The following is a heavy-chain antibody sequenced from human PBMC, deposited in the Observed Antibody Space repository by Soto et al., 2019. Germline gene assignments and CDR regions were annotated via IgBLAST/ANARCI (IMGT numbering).Heavy chain of an antibody. CDR1: GFTFSSYG. V-gene: IGHV3-33*01. CDR3: ARAAAGNWFDP. J-gene: IGHJ5*02. Sequence: WSLRLSCAASGFTFSSYGMHWVRQAPGKGLEWVAVIWYDGSNKYYADSVKGRFTISRDNSKNTLYLQMNSLRAEDTAVYYCARAAAGNWFDPWRQGTLVTVSS. CDR2: IWYDGSNK. D-gene: IGHD6-13*01.